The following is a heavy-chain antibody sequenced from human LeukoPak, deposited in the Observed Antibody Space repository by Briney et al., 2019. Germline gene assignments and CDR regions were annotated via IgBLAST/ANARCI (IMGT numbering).Heavy chain of an antibody. CDR3: ARDLSFGSLDF. V-gene: IGHV3-33*01. CDR1: GFTLSSHG. J-gene: IGHJ4*02. D-gene: IGHD1-26*01. CDR2: IWYDGTRE. Sequence: GGSLRLSCVASGFTLSSHGMHWVRQAPGKGLEWAALIWYDGTRENYADSVKGRFTISRDLSKNTLNLQMNSLRVDDTAVFYCARDLSFGSLDFRGQGTLVTVSS.